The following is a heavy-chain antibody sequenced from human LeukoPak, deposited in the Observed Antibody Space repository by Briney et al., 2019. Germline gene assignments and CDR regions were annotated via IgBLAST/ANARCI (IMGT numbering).Heavy chain of an antibody. CDR1: GVSISSYY. Sequence: SETLSLTCTVSGVSISSYYWSWIRQPPGKGLEWIGYIYYSGSTNYNPSLKSRVTISVDTSKNQFSLKLSSVTAADTAVYYCAREYDGVVDCWGQGTLVTVSS. J-gene: IGHJ4*02. CDR2: IYYSGST. D-gene: IGHD3-3*01. CDR3: AREYDGVVDC. V-gene: IGHV4-59*01.